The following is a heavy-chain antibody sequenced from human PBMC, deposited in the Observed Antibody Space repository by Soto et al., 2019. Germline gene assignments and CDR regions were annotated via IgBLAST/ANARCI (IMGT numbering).Heavy chain of an antibody. CDR3: ARDGYSSSSDYQYGMDV. Sequence: ASVKVSCKASGDTFTSYGISWVRQAPGQGLEWMGWISAYNGNTNYAQKLQGRVTMTTDTSTSTAYMELRSLRSDDTAVYYCARDGYSSSSDYQYGMDVWGQGTTVTVSS. D-gene: IGHD6-6*01. CDR1: GDTFTSYG. V-gene: IGHV1-18*01. J-gene: IGHJ6*02. CDR2: ISAYNGNT.